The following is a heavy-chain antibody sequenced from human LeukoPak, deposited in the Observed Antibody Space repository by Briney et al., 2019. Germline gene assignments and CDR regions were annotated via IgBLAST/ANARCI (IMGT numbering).Heavy chain of an antibody. CDR2: MNPNSGNT. D-gene: IGHD3-16*02. CDR1: GYTFTSYA. CDR3: ARGRGFRLGELSLRFDY. Sequence: ASVKVSCKASGYTFTSYAMNWVRQAPGQGLEWMGWMNPNSGNTGYAQKFQGRVTMTRNTSISTAYMELSSLRSEDTAVYYCARGRGFRLGELSLRFDYWGQGTLVTVSS. J-gene: IGHJ4*02. V-gene: IGHV1-8*02.